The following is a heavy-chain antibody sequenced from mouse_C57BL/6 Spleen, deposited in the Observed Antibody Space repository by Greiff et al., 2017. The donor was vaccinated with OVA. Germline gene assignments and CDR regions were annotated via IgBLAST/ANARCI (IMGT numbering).Heavy chain of an antibody. CDR3: AREGIYDGYSAWFAY. Sequence: QVQLQQPGAELVKPGASVKLSCKASGYTFPSYWMHWVKQRPGQGLEWIGMIHPNSGSTNYNEKFKSKATLTVDKSSSTAYMQLSSLTSEDSAVYYCAREGIYDGYSAWFAYWGQGTLVTVSA. CDR2: IHPNSGST. D-gene: IGHD2-3*01. J-gene: IGHJ3*01. CDR1: GYTFPSYW. V-gene: IGHV1-64*01.